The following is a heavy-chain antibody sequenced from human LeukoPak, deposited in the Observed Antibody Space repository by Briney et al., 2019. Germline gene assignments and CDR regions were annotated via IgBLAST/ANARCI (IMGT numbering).Heavy chain of an antibody. CDR2: IYSGGNT. Sequence: PGGSLRLSCAVSGFTVSTNYMNWVRQAPGKGLEWVSLIYSGGNTDYADSVKGRFTISRDNSKNTLYLRMNSLRAEDTAVYYCARRGDHYGSPFDYWGQGTLVTVSS. J-gene: IGHJ4*02. CDR1: GFTVSTNY. V-gene: IGHV3-53*01. D-gene: IGHD3-10*01. CDR3: ARRGDHYGSPFDY.